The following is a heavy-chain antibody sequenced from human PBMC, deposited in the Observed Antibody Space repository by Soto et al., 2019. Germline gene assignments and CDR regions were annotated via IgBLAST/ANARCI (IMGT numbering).Heavy chain of an antibody. J-gene: IGHJ4*02. Sequence: EVQLLESGGGLVQPGGSLRLSCAASGFTFSSYAMRWVRQAPGKGLEWVSAISGSGGSTYYADSVKGRFTISRDNSKNTLYLQMNSLRADVTAVYYCAKRAAGTQKYYFDYWGQGTLVTVSS. CDR1: GFTFSSYA. V-gene: IGHV3-23*01. D-gene: IGHD6-13*01. CDR3: AKRAAGTQKYYFDY. CDR2: ISGSGGST.